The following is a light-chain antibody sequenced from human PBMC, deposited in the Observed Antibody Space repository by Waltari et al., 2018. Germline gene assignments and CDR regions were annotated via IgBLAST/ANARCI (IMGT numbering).Light chain of an antibody. Sequence: QSALTQPASVSGSPGQSITISCTGSSTYVGGNTYVYWYQQHPDKAPKLIIYDVSDRPSGVSHRFSGSKSGNTASLTISGLQAEDEADYYCSSYTAIITGVFGTGTKVTVL. CDR3: SSYTAIITGV. V-gene: IGLV2-14*03. J-gene: IGLJ1*01. CDR1: STYVGGNTY. CDR2: DVS.